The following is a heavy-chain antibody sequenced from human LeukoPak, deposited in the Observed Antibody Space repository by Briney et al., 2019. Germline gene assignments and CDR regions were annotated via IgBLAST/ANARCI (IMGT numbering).Heavy chain of an antibody. D-gene: IGHD3-22*01. CDR1: GGSISSGGYY. CDR2: IYYSGST. CDR3: ARVVVITRKAFDI. V-gene: IGHV4-31*03. J-gene: IGHJ3*02. Sequence: SETLSLTCTVSGGSISSGGYYWSWLRQHPGKGLEWIGYIYYSGSTYYNPSLKSRVTISVDTSKNQFSLKLSSVTAADTAVYYCARVVVITRKAFDIWGQGTMVTVSS.